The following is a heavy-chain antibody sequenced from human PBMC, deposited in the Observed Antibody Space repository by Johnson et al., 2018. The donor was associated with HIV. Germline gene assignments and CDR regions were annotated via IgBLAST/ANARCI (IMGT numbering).Heavy chain of an antibody. D-gene: IGHD2-21*01. J-gene: IGHJ3*02. Sequence: QLVESGGGVVQPGRSLRLSCAASGFTFSSYAMHWVRQAPGKGLEWVAVISYDGSNKYYADSVKGRFTISRDNSKNKLYLQMNSLRAGDTAVYYCARYSVSDDAFDIWGQGTMVTVSS. V-gene: IGHV3-30*14. CDR3: ARYSVSDDAFDI. CDR1: GFTFSSYA. CDR2: ISYDGSNK.